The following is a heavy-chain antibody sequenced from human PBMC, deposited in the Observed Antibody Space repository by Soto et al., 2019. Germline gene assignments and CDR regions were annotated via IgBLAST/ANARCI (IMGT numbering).Heavy chain of an antibody. CDR1: GYTFTSYY. Sequence: QVQLVQSGAEVKKPGASVKVSCKASGYTFTSYYMHWVRQAPGQGLEWMGIINPSGGSTSYAQKFQGRVTMTRDTSTSTVYMELSSLRSEDSAVYYSARDGGGCSSTSCYIYYYYYMDVWGKGTTVTVSS. CDR2: INPSGGST. J-gene: IGHJ6*03. CDR3: ARDGGGCSSTSCYIYYYYYMDV. D-gene: IGHD2-2*02. V-gene: IGHV1-46*03.